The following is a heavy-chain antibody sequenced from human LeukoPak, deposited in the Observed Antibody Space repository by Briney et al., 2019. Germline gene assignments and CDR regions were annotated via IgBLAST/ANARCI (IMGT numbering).Heavy chain of an antibody. V-gene: IGHV3-30*02. Sequence: GGSLRLSCAASGFTFSSYGMHWVRQAPGKGLEWVAFIRYDGSNKYYADSVKGRFTISRDNSKNTLYLQMNSLRAVDTAVYYCAKGPYGDYYFDYWGQGTLVTVSS. CDR1: GFTFSSYG. D-gene: IGHD4-17*01. J-gene: IGHJ4*02. CDR3: AKGPYGDYYFDY. CDR2: IRYDGSNK.